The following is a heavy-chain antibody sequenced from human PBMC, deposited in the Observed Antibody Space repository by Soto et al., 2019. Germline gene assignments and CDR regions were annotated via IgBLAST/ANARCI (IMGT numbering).Heavy chain of an antibody. J-gene: IGHJ4*02. CDR2: IKQDGSEK. Sequence: PGGSLRLSCAASGFTFSSYWMSWVRQAPGKGLEWVANIKQDGSEKYYVDSVKGRFTISRDNAKNSLYLQMNSLRAEDTAVYYCAREGYSSSWWVDYWGQGTLVTVSS. CDR1: GFTFSSYW. D-gene: IGHD6-13*01. V-gene: IGHV3-7*05. CDR3: AREGYSSSWWVDY.